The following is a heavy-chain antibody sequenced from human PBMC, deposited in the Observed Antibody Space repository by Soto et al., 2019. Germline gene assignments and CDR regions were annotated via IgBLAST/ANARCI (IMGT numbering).Heavy chain of an antibody. D-gene: IGHD6-6*01. CDR3: VRGRSLEYNATPPPTFDP. V-gene: IGHV3-13*01. J-gene: IGHJ5*02. CDR1: GFIFSSYD. CDR2: IGTLGDT. Sequence: VQLVESGGCLVQPGGSLRLSCAASGFIFSSYDMHWVRQTTGKGPEWVSGIGTLGDTYYSGSVRGRFTILRENAKNSLHLQMNTLRDGDTAVYYCVRGRSLEYNATPPPTFDPWGQGTLVTVSA.